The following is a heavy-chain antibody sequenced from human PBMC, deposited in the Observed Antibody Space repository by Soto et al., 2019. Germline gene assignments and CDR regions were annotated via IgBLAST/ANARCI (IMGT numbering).Heavy chain of an antibody. D-gene: IGHD2-15*01. J-gene: IGHJ4*02. CDR1: GGTFSSYA. CDR2: IVPIVDTS. Sequence: QVQLVQSGAEVRQPASSVKVSCKTSGGTFSSYAISWVRQAPGQGLGWMGGIVPIVDTSTYAQKFQGRVTITADESTSTDYMERGSLGSDDTAVYYCVRVVASPGSPDNWGQGTLVTVSS. V-gene: IGHV1-69*12. CDR3: VRVVASPGSPDN.